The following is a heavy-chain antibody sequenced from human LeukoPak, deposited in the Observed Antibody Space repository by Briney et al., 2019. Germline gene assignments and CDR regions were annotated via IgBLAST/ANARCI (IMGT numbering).Heavy chain of an antibody. V-gene: IGHV3-7*05. D-gene: IGHD4-23*01. CDR1: GFTFSSYW. J-gene: IGHJ4*02. CDR3: ARRWGAESYYDY. Sequence: GSLRLSCAASGFTFSSYWMSWVRQAPGQGLEWVANIKQDGSEKDYVDSVKGRFTISRDSAKNSLYLQMNSLRAEDTAVYYCARRWGAESYYDYWGQGTLVTVSS. CDR2: IKQDGSEK.